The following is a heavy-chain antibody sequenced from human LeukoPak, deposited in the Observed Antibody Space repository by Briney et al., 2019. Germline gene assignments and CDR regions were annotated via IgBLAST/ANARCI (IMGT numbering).Heavy chain of an antibody. J-gene: IGHJ4*02. CDR3: AREAAY. CDR1: GFTFSYYW. CDR2: IKGDGSEK. Sequence: VGSLRLSCATSGFTFSYYWMTWVRQAPGKGLEWLANIKGDGSEKNYVASMKGRFTISRDNVNNSLYLQLNNLRVEDTAMYYCAREAAYWGQGTRVTVSS. D-gene: IGHD6-25*01. V-gene: IGHV3-7*03.